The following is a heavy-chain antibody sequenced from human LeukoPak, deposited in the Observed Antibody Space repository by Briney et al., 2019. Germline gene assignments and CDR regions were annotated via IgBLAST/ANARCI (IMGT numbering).Heavy chain of an antibody. J-gene: IGHJ4*02. Sequence: GGSLRLSCAASGFTFRNAWMNWVRQAPGKGLEWVSSISGGGESTYYADSVKGRFTVSRDNSKNTLYLQINSLRGEDTAVYYCAKGKYSSGGVPDYWGQGTLVTVSS. D-gene: IGHD6-19*01. CDR3: AKGKYSSGGVPDY. CDR2: ISGGGEST. CDR1: GFTFRNAW. V-gene: IGHV3-23*01.